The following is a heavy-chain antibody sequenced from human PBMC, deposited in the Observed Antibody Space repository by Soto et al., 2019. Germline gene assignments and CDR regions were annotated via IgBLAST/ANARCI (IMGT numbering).Heavy chain of an antibody. CDR3: ARANPNMASAPFDY. V-gene: IGHV4-34*01. D-gene: IGHD2-8*01. CDR1: GGSFSGYY. J-gene: IGHJ4*02. CDR2: INHSGST. Sequence: PSETLSLTCAVYGGSFSGYYWSWIRQPPGKGLEWIGEINHSGSTNYNPSLKSRVTISVDTSKNQFSLKLSSVTAADTAVYFCARANPNMASAPFDYWGQGTLVTVSS.